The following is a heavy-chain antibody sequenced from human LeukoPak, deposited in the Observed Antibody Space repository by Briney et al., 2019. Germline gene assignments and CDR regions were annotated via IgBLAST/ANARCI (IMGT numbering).Heavy chain of an antibody. CDR2: ISGGGDTT. V-gene: IGHV3-23*01. CDR3: ARELTGASEAGDY. D-gene: IGHD7-27*01. J-gene: IGHJ4*02. Sequence: GGSLRLSCAASGFTFSSYAMGWVRQAPGKGLEWVSCISGGGDTTHYADSVKGRFAISRDNSKNTLYLQMNSLRAEDTAVYYCARELTGASEAGDYWGQGTLVTVSS. CDR1: GFTFSSYA.